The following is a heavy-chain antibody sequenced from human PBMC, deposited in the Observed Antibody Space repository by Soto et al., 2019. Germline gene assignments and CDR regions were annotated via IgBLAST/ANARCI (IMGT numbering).Heavy chain of an antibody. J-gene: IGHJ4*02. CDR2: INHSGST. Sequence: SETLSLTWAVYGGSFSDYYGSWIRQPPGKGREWIGEINHSGSTNYNPSLKTRVTISVDTPNNQFSLKLRSVTAADTAVYYCARGLARDGYNYSDHWGQGTLVTASS. V-gene: IGHV4-34*01. CDR1: GGSFSDYY. D-gene: IGHD5-12*01. CDR3: ARGLARDGYNYSDH.